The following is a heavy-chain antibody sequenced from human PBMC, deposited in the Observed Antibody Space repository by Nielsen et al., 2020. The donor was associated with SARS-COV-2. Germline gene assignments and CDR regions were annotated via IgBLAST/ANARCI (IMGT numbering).Heavy chain of an antibody. J-gene: IGHJ4*02. V-gene: IGHV3-21*01. CDR1: GFTISSSF. D-gene: IGHD2-8*01. CDR3: ATDQYCPDGICSSGGRDY. CDR2: ISSSGSYI. Sequence: GGSLRLSCGASGFTISSSFMSWVRQAAGKGLEWVSHISSSGSYIYYADSVKGRFTISRDNAKNSVYLQMNSLRAEDTAVYYCATDQYCPDGICSSGGRDYWGQGTLVAVSS.